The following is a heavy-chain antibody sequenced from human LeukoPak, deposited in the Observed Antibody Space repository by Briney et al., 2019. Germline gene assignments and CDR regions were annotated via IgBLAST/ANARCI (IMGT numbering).Heavy chain of an antibody. J-gene: IGHJ3*02. CDR3: ARLGDYYDSSGYYAAI. V-gene: IGHV5-10-1*01. D-gene: IGHD3-22*01. Sequence: RGESLKISCKGSGYSFTSYWITWVRQMPGRGLEWMGRIDPSDSYINYGPSFQGHVTISADKSISTAYLQWSSLKASDTAMYYCARLGDYYDSSGYYAAIWGQGTMVTVSS. CDR1: GYSFTSYW. CDR2: IDPSDSYI.